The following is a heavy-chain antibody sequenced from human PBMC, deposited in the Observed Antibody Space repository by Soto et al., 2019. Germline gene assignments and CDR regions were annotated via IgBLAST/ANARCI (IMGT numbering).Heavy chain of an antibody. V-gene: IGHV4-59*01. CDR2: IYYSGST. D-gene: IGHD2-15*01. CDR1: GGSISSYY. J-gene: IGHJ1*01. CDR3: ASHIVVVVAAGERVEYFQH. Sequence: QVQLQESGPGLVKPSETLSLTCTVSGGSISSYYWSWIRQPPGKGLEWIGYIYYSGSTNYNPSLKSRVTISVDPSKNQFSLKLSSVTAADTAVYYCASHIVVVVAAGERVEYFQHWGQGTLVTVSS.